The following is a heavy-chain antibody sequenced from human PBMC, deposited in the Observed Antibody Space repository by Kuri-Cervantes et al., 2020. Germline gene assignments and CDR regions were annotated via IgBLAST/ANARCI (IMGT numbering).Heavy chain of an antibody. CDR2: IHTSGDT. CDR3: AREVAGPLGWFGP. J-gene: IGHJ5*02. D-gene: IGHD6-19*01. CDR1: GGSFSGYY. V-gene: IGHV4-4*07. Sequence: SETLSLTCAVYGGSFSGYYWSWMRQPAGKGLEWIGRIHTSGDTIYNPSLESRVTMSVDTSKNHFSLKLSSLTAADTGVYYCAREVAGPLGWFGPWGQGIPVTV.